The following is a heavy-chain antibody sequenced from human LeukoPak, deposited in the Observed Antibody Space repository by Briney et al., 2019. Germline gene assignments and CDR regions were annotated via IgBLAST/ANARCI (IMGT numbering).Heavy chain of an antibody. Sequence: PSETLSLTCTVSGGSISSGSYYWSWIRQPAGKGLEWIGRIYTSGSTNYNPSLKSRVTISVDTSKNQFSLKLSSVTAADTAVYYCARETLGYCSSTSCPPAYYYYYMDVWGKGTTVTISS. V-gene: IGHV4-61*02. D-gene: IGHD2-2*01. CDR1: GGSISSGSYY. CDR3: ARETLGYCSSTSCPPAYYYYYMDV. CDR2: IYTSGST. J-gene: IGHJ6*03.